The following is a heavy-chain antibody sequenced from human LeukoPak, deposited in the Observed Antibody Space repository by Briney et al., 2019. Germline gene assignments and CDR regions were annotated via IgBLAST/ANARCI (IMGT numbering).Heavy chain of an antibody. CDR3: ARVRDRITMVRGVIMLDY. D-gene: IGHD3-10*01. V-gene: IGHV1-2*02. Sequence: ASVNVSCKASGYTFTGYYMHWVRQAPGQGLEWMGWINPNSGGTNYAQKFQGRVTMTRDTSISTAYMELSRLRSDDTAVYYCARVRDRITMVRGVIMLDYWGQGTLVTVSS. CDR1: GYTFTGYY. CDR2: INPNSGGT. J-gene: IGHJ4*02.